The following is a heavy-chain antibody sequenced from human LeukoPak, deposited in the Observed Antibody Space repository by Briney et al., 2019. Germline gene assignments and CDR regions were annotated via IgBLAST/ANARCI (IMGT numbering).Heavy chain of an antibody. CDR3: ASLAVWDSSGYGP. CDR2: IYYSGST. Sequence: SETLSLTCTVSGGSISSSSYYWGWIRQPPGKGLEWIGSIYYSGSTYYNPSLKSRVTISVDASKNQFSLKLSSVTAADTAVYYCASLAVWDSSGYGPWGQGTLVTVSS. V-gene: IGHV4-39*07. CDR1: GGSISSSSYY. J-gene: IGHJ5*02. D-gene: IGHD3-22*01.